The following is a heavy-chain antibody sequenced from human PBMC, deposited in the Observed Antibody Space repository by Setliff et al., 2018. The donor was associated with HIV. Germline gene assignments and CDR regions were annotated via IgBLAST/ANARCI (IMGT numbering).Heavy chain of an antibody. D-gene: IGHD3-22*01. CDR1: GDSINSRSYY. V-gene: IGHV4-39*01. CDR3: TKHSRYYDGSGYS. Sequence: PSETLSLTCTVSGDSINSRSYYWGWVRQPPGKGLEWIGNILSGGKIYYNPSLRSRLTISRDNSKNTVSLQMNSLRADDTAIYYCTKHSRYYDGSGYSWGQGTLVTVSS. CDR2: ILSGGKI. J-gene: IGHJ5*02.